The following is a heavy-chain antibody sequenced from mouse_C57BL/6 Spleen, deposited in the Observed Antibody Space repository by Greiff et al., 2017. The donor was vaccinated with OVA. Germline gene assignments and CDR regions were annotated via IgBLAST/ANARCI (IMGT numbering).Heavy chain of an antibody. Sequence: EVQGVESGGDLVKPGGSLKLSCAASGFTFSSYGMSWVRQTPDKRLEWVATLSSGGSYTYYPDSVKGRFTISRDNAKNTLYLQMSSLKSEYTAMYYCASPYDYDVGFDYWGQGTTLTASS. CDR1: GFTFSSYG. V-gene: IGHV5-6*01. J-gene: IGHJ2*01. D-gene: IGHD2-4*01. CDR2: LSSGGSYT. CDR3: ASPYDYDVGFDY.